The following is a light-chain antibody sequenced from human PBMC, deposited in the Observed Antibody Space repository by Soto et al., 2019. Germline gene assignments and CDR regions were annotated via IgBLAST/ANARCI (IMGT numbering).Light chain of an antibody. Sequence: DIQMTQSPSSLSASVEDSVSITCRTRQTSNNYLNWYQQKPGKAPKLLIYVASTLQGGVPSRFSGSGSGTEFIITISSLQPEDSATYYCQQSYSTVFTFGPGTKVDVK. CDR1: QTSNNY. J-gene: IGKJ3*01. CDR2: VAS. CDR3: QQSYSTVFT. V-gene: IGKV1-39*01.